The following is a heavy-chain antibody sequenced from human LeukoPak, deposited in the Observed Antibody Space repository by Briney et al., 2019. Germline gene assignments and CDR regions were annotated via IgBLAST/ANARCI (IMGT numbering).Heavy chain of an antibody. CDR3: ARSPLVGCRFPIHYGSGSSRPYTFDY. D-gene: IGHD3-10*01. CDR1: GGSFSGYY. CDR2: INHSGST. Sequence: PSETLSLTCAVYGGSFSGYYWSWIRQPPGKGLEWIGEINHSGSTNYNPSLKSRVTISVDTSKNQFSLKLSSVTAADTAVYYCARSPLVGCRFPIHYGSGSSRPYTFDYWGQGTLVTVSS. J-gene: IGHJ4*02. V-gene: IGHV4-34*01.